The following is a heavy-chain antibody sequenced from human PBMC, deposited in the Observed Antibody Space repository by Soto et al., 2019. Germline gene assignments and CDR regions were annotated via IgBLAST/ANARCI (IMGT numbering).Heavy chain of an antibody. V-gene: IGHV4-30-4*01. J-gene: IGHJ4*01. D-gene: IGHD3-22*01. Sequence: SETLSLTCTVSGDSITDDNYYWGWIRQPPGKGLEWIGYIYYSGSTHYNPSLKSRLIISMDMSKNEFSLQLGSVTAADTAVYYCATTSWFDNSGSPHWGHGALVTVSS. CDR3: ATTSWFDNSGSPH. CDR2: IYYSGST. CDR1: GDSITDDNYY.